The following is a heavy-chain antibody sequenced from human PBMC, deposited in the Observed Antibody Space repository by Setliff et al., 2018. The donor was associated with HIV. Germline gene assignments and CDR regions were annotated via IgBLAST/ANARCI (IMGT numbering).Heavy chain of an antibody. CDR2: IFYSGIT. Sequence: PPETLSLTCTVSGGSFTSRSYYWGWIRQPPGKGLEWIGSIFYSGITYYNPSLKSRVTISVDTSKNQFSLNLTSVTAADTAVYYCARSKTFYDFWGGYYTHGAFKIWGLGTMVTVSS. D-gene: IGHD3-3*01. CDR1: GGSFTSRSYY. CDR3: ARSKTFYDFWGGYYTHGAFKI. J-gene: IGHJ3*02. V-gene: IGHV4-39*01.